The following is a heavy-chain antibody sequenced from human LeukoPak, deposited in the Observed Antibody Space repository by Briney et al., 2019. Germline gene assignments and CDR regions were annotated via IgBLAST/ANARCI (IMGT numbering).Heavy chain of an antibody. D-gene: IGHD2-21*02. J-gene: IGHJ4*02. CDR2: ISWNSGSI. CDR3: AKGSYGGDYAFGY. V-gene: IGHV3-9*01. Sequence: GGSLRLSCAASGFTFDDYAMHWVRQAPGKGLEWGSGISWNSGSIGYADSVKGRFTISRDNAKNSLYLQMNSLRAEDTALYYCAKGSYGGDYAFGYWGQGTLVTVSS. CDR1: GFTFDDYA.